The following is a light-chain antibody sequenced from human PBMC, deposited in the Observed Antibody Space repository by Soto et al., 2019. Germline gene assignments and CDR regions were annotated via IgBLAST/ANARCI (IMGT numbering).Light chain of an antibody. J-gene: IGLJ3*02. V-gene: IGLV2-11*01. CDR1: SRDVGGYNY. CDR3: CSYAGSFLM. CDR2: DVS. Sequence: QSALTQPRSVSGSPGQSVTFSCTGTSRDVGGYNYVSWYQQRPGKAPKLMVYDVSRRFSGVPNRFSGSKSGNTASLTISGLQAEDEGDYYCCSYAGSFLMFGGGTKLTVL.